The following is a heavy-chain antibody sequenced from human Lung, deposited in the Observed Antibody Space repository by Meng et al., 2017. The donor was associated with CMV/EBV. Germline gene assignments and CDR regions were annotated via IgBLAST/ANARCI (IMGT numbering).Heavy chain of an antibody. J-gene: IGHJ4*02. V-gene: IGHV3-30*02. Sequence: SCAASGIRFEDHGMHWVRQTPGKGLEGVAFIRHGGTNKIYGDSVEGRFTISRDNSKNTAYLQMNRLRPEETAVNYCAKDLLLFGGPNAYFDYWGQGTXVNVAS. CDR2: IRHGGTNK. CDR1: GIRFEDHG. D-gene: IGHD3/OR15-3a*01. CDR3: AKDLLLFGGPNAYFDY.